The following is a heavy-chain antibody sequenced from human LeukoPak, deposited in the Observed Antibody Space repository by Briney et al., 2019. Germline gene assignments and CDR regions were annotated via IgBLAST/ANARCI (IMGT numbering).Heavy chain of an antibody. CDR1: GFTFSSYG. CDR3: ATNKIGTTGQSFDY. CDR2: IWYDGDNK. J-gene: IGHJ4*02. Sequence: GGSLRLSCAASGFTFSSYGMHWVRQAPGKGLEWVAVIWYDGDNKYYADSVKGRFTISRDNSKNTLYLQMNSLRAEDTAVYYCATNKIGTTGQSFDYWGQGSLVTVSS. D-gene: IGHD1-1*01. V-gene: IGHV3-33*01.